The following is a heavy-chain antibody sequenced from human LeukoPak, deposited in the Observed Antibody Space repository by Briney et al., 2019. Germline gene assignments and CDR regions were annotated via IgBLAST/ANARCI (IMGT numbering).Heavy chain of an antibody. Sequence: ASVKVSCKASGYTFTSYAMNWVRQAPGQGLEWMGWINTNTGNPTYAQGFTGRFVFSLDTSVSTAYLQISSLKAEDTAVYYCARGGFHGGLWFGERGDYDYWGQGTLVTVSS. CDR3: ARGGFHGGLWFGERGDYDY. V-gene: IGHV7-4-1*02. CDR1: GYTFTSYA. D-gene: IGHD3-10*01. J-gene: IGHJ4*02. CDR2: INTNTGNP.